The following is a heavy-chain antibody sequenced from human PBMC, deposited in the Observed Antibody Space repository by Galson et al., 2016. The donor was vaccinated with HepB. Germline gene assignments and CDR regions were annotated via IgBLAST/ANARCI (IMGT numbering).Heavy chain of an antibody. CDR2: INSDGTST. CDR3: ARGQGGYSSSWHDY. V-gene: IGHV3-74*01. D-gene: IGHD6-13*01. CDR1: GFTISTYW. Sequence: SLRLSCAASGFTISTYWMHWVRQAPGKGLVWVSRINSDGTSTSYADSVKGRFTISRDNAKSTLYLQMNSLRAEDTAVYYCARGQGGYSSSWHDYWGQGTLVTVSS. J-gene: IGHJ4*02.